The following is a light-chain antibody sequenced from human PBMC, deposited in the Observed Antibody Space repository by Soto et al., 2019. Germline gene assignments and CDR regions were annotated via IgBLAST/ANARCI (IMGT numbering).Light chain of an antibody. CDR3: QQYDTPRIT. V-gene: IGKV1-33*01. CDR1: QDISKY. CDR2: DAS. J-gene: IGKJ3*01. Sequence: DIHMTQSPSSLSASVGYRFTITCEASQDISKYLNWYQQKPGKAPNLLIYDASNLETGVPSRFSGSGSGTDFTFTITSLQPEDFEAYYCQQYDTPRITFGPGTKVDIK.